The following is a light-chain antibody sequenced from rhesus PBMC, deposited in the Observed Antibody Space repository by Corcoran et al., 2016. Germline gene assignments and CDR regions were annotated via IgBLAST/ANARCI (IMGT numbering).Light chain of an antibody. CDR1: QGISNW. V-gene: IGKV1-21*01. J-gene: IGKJ1*01. CDR3: QQFNSVPWT. Sequence: DIQMTQSPSSLSASVGDRVTITCRASQGISNWLAWYQQKPGKALKVLIYKESSLKSGVPSRFSGSGPGTDFTLTISSLQPEDFGSYFCQQFNSVPWTFGQGTKVEIK. CDR2: KES.